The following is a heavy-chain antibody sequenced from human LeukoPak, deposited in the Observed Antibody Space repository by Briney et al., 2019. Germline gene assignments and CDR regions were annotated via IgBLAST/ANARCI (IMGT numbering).Heavy chain of an antibody. Sequence: SETLSLTCTVSGGSISSGSYYWSWIRQPAGKGLEWIGRIYTSGSTNCNPSLKSRVTIPVDTSKNQFSLKLSSVTAADTAVYYCAAIYDSSPSYYYFYMDVWGKGTTVTVSS. CDR2: IYTSGST. J-gene: IGHJ6*03. V-gene: IGHV4-61*02. CDR3: AAIYDSSPSYYYFYMDV. CDR1: GGSISSGSYY. D-gene: IGHD3-22*01.